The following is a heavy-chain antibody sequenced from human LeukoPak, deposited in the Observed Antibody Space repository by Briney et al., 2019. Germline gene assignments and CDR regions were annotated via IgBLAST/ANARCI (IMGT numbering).Heavy chain of an antibody. J-gene: IGHJ4*02. CDR3: ASSRRYDY. V-gene: IGHV3-48*02. CDR2: ISTTSSAI. D-gene: IGHD4-17*01. Sequence: PGGSLRLSCAASGFTFSSYTMNWVRRAPGKGLEWVASISTTSSAIYYADSVKGRFTISRDNAKNSLYLQMNSLRDEDTAVYYCASSRRYDYWGQGTLVTVSS. CDR1: GFTFSSYT.